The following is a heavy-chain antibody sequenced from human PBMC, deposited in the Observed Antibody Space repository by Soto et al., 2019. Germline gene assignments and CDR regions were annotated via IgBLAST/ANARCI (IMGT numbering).Heavy chain of an antibody. CDR3: ARIAQYYYDSSADYYGMDV. D-gene: IGHD3-22*01. J-gene: IGHJ6*02. V-gene: IGHV5-10-1*01. CDR1: GYSFTSYW. CDR2: IDPSDSYT. Sequence: PGESLKISCKGSGYSFTSYWISWVRQMPGKGLEWMGRIDPSDSYTNYSPSFQGHVTISADKSISTAYLQRSSLKASDTAMYYCARIAQYYYDSSADYYGMDVWGQGTTVTVSS.